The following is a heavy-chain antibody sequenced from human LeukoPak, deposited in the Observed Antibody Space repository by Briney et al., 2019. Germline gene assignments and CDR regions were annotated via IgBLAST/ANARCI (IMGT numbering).Heavy chain of an antibody. CDR3: ARDRRSSSWMNH. D-gene: IGHD6-13*01. Sequence: GGSLRLSCAASGFTFSSYAMTWVRQAPGKGLEWVSAICGSGDSTYYADSVKGRFTISRDNSKNTLYLQMNSLRAEDTAVYYCARDRRSSSWMNHWGQGTLVTVSS. V-gene: IGHV3-23*01. CDR1: GFTFSSYA. J-gene: IGHJ1*01. CDR2: ICGSGDST.